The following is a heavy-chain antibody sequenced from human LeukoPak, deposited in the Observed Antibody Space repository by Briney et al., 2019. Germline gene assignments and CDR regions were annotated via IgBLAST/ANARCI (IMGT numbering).Heavy chain of an antibody. V-gene: IGHV3-48*04. CDR1: GLTFSTYS. D-gene: IGHD6-6*01. J-gene: IGHJ4*02. CDR2: ISSCSSTI. Sequence: GGSLRLSCTASGLTFSTYSMNWLPHAPGGGREWVSCISSCSSTIYYGDSVKGRFILSRDHAKHPLHVQKNSLRGEDTAVYYCAIEYSSSSGKALDYWGQGTLVTVSS. CDR3: AIEYSSSSGKALDY.